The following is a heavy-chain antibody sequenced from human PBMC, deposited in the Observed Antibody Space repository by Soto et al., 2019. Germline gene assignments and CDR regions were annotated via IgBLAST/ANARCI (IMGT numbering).Heavy chain of an antibody. V-gene: IGHV4-30-4*01. D-gene: IGHD2-15*01. CDR1: GGSISSGDYY. CDR3: ARVIEAVGADP. J-gene: IGHJ5*02. Sequence: LSLTCTVSGGSISSGDYYWSWIRQPPGKGLEWIGYIYYSGSTYYNPSLKSRVTISVDTSKNQFSLKLSSVTAADTAVYYCARVIEAVGADPWGQGTLVTVSS. CDR2: IYYSGST.